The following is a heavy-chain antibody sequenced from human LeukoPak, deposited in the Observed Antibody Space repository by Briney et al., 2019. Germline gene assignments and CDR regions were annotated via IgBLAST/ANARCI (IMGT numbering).Heavy chain of an antibody. CDR2: ISRSASNI. CDR3: ARDPEGFGATYFDY. J-gene: IGHJ4*02. CDR1: GFSFSSYN. Sequence: GGSLRLSCVASGFSFSSYNMNWVRQAPGKGLEWVSSISRSASNIYYADSVKGRSTISRDNAKNSFYLQMNSLRAEDTAVFYCARDPEGFGATYFDYWGQGTLVTVSP. V-gene: IGHV3-21*01. D-gene: IGHD3-16*01.